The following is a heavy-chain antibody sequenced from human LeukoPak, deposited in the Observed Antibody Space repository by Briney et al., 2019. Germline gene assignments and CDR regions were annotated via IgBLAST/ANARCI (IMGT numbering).Heavy chain of an antibody. CDR3: AKGDVLPSYPTFDY. Sequence: GGSLRLSCAASGFTFSSYALSWVRQAPGKGLEWVSVISASGGTTYYADSVKGRFTISRDTSKDTVYLQMHSLRAEDTAVYYCAKGDVLPSYPTFDYWGQGTPVTVSS. CDR2: ISASGGTT. V-gene: IGHV3-23*01. D-gene: IGHD3-9*01. J-gene: IGHJ4*02. CDR1: GFTFSSYA.